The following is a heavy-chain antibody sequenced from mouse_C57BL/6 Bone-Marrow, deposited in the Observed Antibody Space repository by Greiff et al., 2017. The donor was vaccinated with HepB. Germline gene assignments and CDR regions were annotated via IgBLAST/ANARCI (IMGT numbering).Heavy chain of an antibody. V-gene: IGHV2-9*01. J-gene: IGHJ3*01. CDR3: AELGPWFAY. CDR1: GFSFTSYG. CDR2: IWGGGSK. Sequence: QVQLKESGPGLVAPSQCLSITCTASGFSFTSYGVDWVRQPPGKGLEWLGVIWGGGSKNYNSALMSRLSIRKDNSKSQVVLKMNSLQTADTAMYDCAELGPWFAYWGQGTLVTVSA.